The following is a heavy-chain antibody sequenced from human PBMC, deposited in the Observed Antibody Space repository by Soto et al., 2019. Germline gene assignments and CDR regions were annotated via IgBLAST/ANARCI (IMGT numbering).Heavy chain of an antibody. J-gene: IGHJ3*02. CDR2: FDPEDGET. CDR1: GYTLTELS. D-gene: IGHD3-9*01. V-gene: IGHV1-24*01. CDR3: ARDGKLTYYDILTGYYPDAFDI. Sequence: ASVKVSCKVSGYTLTELSMHWVRQAPGKGLEWMGGFDPEDGETIYAQKFQGRVTMTEDTSTSTAYMELRSLRSDDTVVYYCARDGKLTYYDILTGYYPDAFDIWGQGTMVTVSS.